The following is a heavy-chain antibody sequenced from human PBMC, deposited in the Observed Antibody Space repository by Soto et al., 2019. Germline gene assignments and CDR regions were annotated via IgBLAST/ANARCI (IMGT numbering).Heavy chain of an antibody. J-gene: IGHJ6*02. V-gene: IGHV2-5*02. Sequence: QITLKESGPTLVKPTQTLTLTCTFSGFSLSSGGVGVGWIRQPPGEALEWLALIYWDNDKRYSPSLKSRLTITKDAAKNQVVLTMTNTDPVDTATYYCAHSRCGGDCLQSYSSHYYYGMDVWGQGTTVTVSS. CDR3: AHSRCGGDCLQSYSSHYYYGMDV. CDR2: IYWDNDK. D-gene: IGHD2-21*02. CDR1: GFSLSSGGVG.